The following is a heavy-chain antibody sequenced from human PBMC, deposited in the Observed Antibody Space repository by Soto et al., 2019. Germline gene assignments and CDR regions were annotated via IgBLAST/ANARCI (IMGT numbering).Heavy chain of an antibody. D-gene: IGHD2-2*01. V-gene: IGHV4-34*01. J-gene: IGHJ5*02. CDR2: INHSGST. Sequence: PSETLSLTCAVYGGSFSGYYWSWIRQPPGKGLEWIGEINHSGSTNYNPSLKSRVTISVDTSKNQFSLKLSSVTAADTAVYYCARGPGLTMIGSRWFDPWGQGPLVTVSS. CDR3: ARGPGLTMIGSRWFDP. CDR1: GGSFSGYY.